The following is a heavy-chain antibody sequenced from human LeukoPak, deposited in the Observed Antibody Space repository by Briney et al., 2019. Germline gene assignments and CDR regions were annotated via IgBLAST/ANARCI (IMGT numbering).Heavy chain of an antibody. V-gene: IGHV3-20*04. CDR3: ARDLHGDYPFDY. Sequence: RPGGSLRLSCAASGFTFDDYGMSWVRQAPGKGLEWVSGINRNGGSTGYADSVKGRFTISRDNAKNSLYLQTNSLRAEDTALYYCARDLHGDYPFDYWGQGTLVTVSS. D-gene: IGHD4-17*01. CDR1: GFTFDDYG. J-gene: IGHJ4*02. CDR2: INRNGGST.